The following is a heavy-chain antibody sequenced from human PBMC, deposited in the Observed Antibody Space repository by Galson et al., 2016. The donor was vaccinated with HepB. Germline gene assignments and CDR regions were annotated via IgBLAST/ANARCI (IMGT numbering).Heavy chain of an antibody. CDR1: GFTFTQCW. CDR2: INNDGSST. V-gene: IGHV3-74*01. D-gene: IGHD2-2*01. Sequence: SLRLSCAASGFTFTQCWMHWVRLAPGKGLAWVARINNDGSSTNYADSAKGRFTISRDNVENTVYLQMNSLTVEDTAIYFCARGPRYQVHYAMDVWGQGNTGTVS. CDR3: ARGPRYQVHYAMDV. J-gene: IGHJ6*02.